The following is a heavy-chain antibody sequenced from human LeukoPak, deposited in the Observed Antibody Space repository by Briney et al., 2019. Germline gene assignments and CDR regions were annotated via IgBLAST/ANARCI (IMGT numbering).Heavy chain of an antibody. CDR1: GFPFSSFA. CDR2: LSGSGTRT. D-gene: IGHD2-15*01. CDR3: AKCRGGGGEYWHFDL. V-gene: IGHV3-23*01. J-gene: IGHJ2*01. Sequence: TGGSLRLSRAASGFPFSSFAMVWVRQAPGKGLEWVSALSGSGTRTIYADSVRGRFTISRDNSKNTLYLQMNSLRAEDSAVYYCAKCRGGGGEYWHFDLWGRGILVSVSS.